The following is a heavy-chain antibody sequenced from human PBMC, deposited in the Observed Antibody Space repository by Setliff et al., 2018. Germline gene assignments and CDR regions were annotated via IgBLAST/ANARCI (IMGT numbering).Heavy chain of an antibody. CDR3: ARGPLGDYADFYYYMDV. CDR2: INHSGTT. Sequence: SETLSLTCTVYGVSFSDYYWGWVRQSPGKGLDWIGEINHSGTTNYDPSLEGRISISLDTSKNQFSLKLISVTAADTAVYYCARGPLGDYADFYYYMDVWGMGTTVTVSS. V-gene: IGHV4-34*01. D-gene: IGHD4-17*01. J-gene: IGHJ6*03. CDR1: GVSFSDYY.